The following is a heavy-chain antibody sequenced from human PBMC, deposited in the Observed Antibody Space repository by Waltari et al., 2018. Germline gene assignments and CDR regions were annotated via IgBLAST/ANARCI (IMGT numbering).Heavy chain of an antibody. CDR2: IIPFFGTA. D-gene: IGHD4-17*01. CDR1: GGTFSSYA. CDR3: AIPLNNGDPDAFDI. J-gene: IGHJ3*02. V-gene: IGHV1-69*08. Sequence: QVQLVQSGAEVKKPGSSVKVSCKASGGTFSSYAISWVRQAPGQGLEWMGRIIPFFGTANYAQKFQGRVTITADKATSTAYMELSSLRSEDTAVYYCAIPLNNGDPDAFDIWGQGTMVTVSS.